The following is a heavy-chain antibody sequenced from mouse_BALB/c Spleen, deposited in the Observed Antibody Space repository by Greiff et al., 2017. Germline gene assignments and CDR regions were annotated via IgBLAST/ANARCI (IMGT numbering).Heavy chain of an antibody. J-gene: IGHJ2*01. Sequence: DVKLVESGGGLVKPGGSLKLSCAASGFTFSSYAMSWVRQTPEKRLEWVASISSGGSTYYPDSVKGRFTISRDNARNILYLQMSSLRSEDTAMYYCARVGDDYFDYWGQGTTLTVSS. CDR1: GFTFSSYA. CDR2: ISSGGST. V-gene: IGHV5-6-5*01. CDR3: ARVGDDYFDY.